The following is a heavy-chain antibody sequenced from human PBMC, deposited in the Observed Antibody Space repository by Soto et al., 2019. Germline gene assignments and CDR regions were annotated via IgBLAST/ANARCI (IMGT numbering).Heavy chain of an antibody. J-gene: IGHJ3*02. Sequence: TSETLSLTCAVYGGSFSGYYWSWIRQPPGKGLEWIGEISHSGSTNYNPSLKSRVTISVDTSKNQFSLKLSSVTAADTAVYYCARTGYSSGWYKAAFDIWGQRTMVTVSS. CDR2: ISHSGST. D-gene: IGHD6-19*01. CDR3: ARTGYSSGWYKAAFDI. CDR1: GGSFSGYY. V-gene: IGHV4-34*01.